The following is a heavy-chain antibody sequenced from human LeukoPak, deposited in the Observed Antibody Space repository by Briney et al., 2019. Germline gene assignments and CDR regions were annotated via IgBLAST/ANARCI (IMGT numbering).Heavy chain of an antibody. CDR3: ARNYGVRGWFDP. V-gene: IGHV1-46*01. J-gene: IGHJ5*02. D-gene: IGHD4-17*01. CDR2: INPSGGST. CDR1: GYTFTSYY. Sequence: ASVKVSCKASGYTFTSYYMHWVRQAPGQELEWMGIINPSGGSTSYAQKFQGRVTMTRDMSTSTVYMELSSLRSEDTAVYYCARNYGVRGWFDPWGQGTLVTVSS.